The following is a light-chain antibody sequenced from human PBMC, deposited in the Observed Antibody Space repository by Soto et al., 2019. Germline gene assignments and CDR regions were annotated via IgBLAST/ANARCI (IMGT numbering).Light chain of an antibody. Sequence: SVLTQPPSVPGAPGQRVTISCTGSSSNIGAGYDVHWYRQLPGTAPKLLIYGNSNRPSGVPDRFSGSKSGTSASLAITGLQAEDEADYYCQSYDRSRTDQVFGTGTKVTAL. CDR1: SSNIGAGYD. V-gene: IGLV1-40*01. J-gene: IGLJ1*01. CDR3: QSYDRSRTDQV. CDR2: GNS.